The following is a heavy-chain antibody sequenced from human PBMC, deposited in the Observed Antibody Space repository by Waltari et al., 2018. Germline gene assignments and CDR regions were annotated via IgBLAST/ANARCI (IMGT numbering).Heavy chain of an antibody. V-gene: IGHV1-46*01. CDR1: GYTFTSYY. J-gene: IGHJ4*02. CDR3: ARELVVRYFDWLSWYFDY. D-gene: IGHD3-9*01. Sequence: QVQLVQSGAEVKKPGASVKVSCKASGYTFTSYYMHWVRQAPGQGLEWMGIINPSGGSTSYAQKFQGRVTMTRDTSTSTVYMELSSLRSEDTAVYYCARELVVRYFDWLSWYFDYWGQGTLVTVSS. CDR2: INPSGGST.